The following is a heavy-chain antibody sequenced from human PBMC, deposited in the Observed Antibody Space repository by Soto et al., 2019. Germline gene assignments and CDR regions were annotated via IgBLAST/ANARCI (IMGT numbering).Heavy chain of an antibody. V-gene: IGHV3-23*01. CDR2: ISGSGGST. CDR1: WGTFSGLA. CDR3: AKEDIVLMVVEAGFDY. J-gene: IGHJ4*02. D-gene: IGHD2-8*01. Sequence: WGSLRLSWAAAWGTFSGLASSWVRQAPGKGLEWVSAISGSGGSTYYADSVKGRSTITTDNSKNTLYLQMNSLRAEDTAVYYCAKEDIVLMVVEAGFDYWGQGTLVTVSS.